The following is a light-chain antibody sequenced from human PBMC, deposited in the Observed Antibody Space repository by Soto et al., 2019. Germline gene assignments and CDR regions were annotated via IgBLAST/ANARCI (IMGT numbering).Light chain of an antibody. CDR2: ENN. V-gene: IGLV6-57*01. CDR1: SGSIARKY. CDR3: QSSDIGKPYV. Sequence: NFMLTQPHSVSESPGKTITISCTRSSGSIARKYVQWYQQRPGSSPTTVIYENNQRPSGVPDRFSGSIDSSSNSASLTISGLKTEDEADCYCQSSDIGKPYVFGSGTKVTVL. J-gene: IGLJ1*01.